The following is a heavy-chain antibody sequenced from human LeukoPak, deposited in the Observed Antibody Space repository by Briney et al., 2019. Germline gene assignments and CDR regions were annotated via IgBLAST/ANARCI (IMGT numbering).Heavy chain of an antibody. CDR1: GFYVSSYS. V-gene: IGHV3-21*01. CDR3: ARVEATTGRNYHYYYIDL. Sequence: PGGSLRLSCGGSGFYVSSYSMNGVPQAPGKRLEWVSSINSGSTYMYYADSVKGRFTISRDNAKNSLHLQMDSLRAEDTAVYFCARVEATTGRNYHYYYIDLWGKGNTVTVSS. CDR2: INSGSTYM. D-gene: IGHD1-1*01. J-gene: IGHJ6*03.